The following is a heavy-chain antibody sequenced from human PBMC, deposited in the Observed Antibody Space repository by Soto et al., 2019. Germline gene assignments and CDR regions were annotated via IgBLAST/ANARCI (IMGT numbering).Heavy chain of an antibody. CDR2: IYYSGST. D-gene: IGHD3-3*01. CDR1: GVSISSGGYY. J-gene: IGHJ4*02. Sequence: TLSGTSTVSGVSISSGGYYWSWIRQHPGKGLEWIGYIYYSGSTYYNPSLKSRVTISVDTSKNQFYLKLSSVAAADTAVYYCAGFSGFLEWLSAFDYWGQGTLVTVSS. CDR3: AGFSGFLEWLSAFDY. V-gene: IGHV4-31*03.